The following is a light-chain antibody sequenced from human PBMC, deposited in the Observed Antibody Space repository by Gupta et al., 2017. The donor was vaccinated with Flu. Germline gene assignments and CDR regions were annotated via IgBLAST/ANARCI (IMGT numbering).Light chain of an antibody. CDR3: AAWDVSLNGPWV. J-gene: IGLJ3*02. CDR1: SSDIGSNT. CDR2: NNN. V-gene: IGLV1-44*01. Sequence: QSVLPQPPSASGTPGQRVTISCSGSSSDIGSNTVNWYQQLPGTAPKLLIFNNNQRPSGVPDRFSGSKSGTSASLAISGLQSEDEADYYCAAWDVSLNGPWVFGGGTKLTVL.